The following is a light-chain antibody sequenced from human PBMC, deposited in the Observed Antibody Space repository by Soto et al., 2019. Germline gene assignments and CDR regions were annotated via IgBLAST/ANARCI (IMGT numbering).Light chain of an antibody. J-gene: IGKJ1*01. CDR1: QSISSW. V-gene: IGKV1-5*01. Sequence: DIQMTQSPSTLSASVGDRVTITCRASQSISSWLAWYQQKPGKAPNLLIYDASNLESGVPSRFSGSGSGADLTLTISSLQPDDFATYYCQQYNSYPWTFGQGTKVEIK. CDR3: QQYNSYPWT. CDR2: DAS.